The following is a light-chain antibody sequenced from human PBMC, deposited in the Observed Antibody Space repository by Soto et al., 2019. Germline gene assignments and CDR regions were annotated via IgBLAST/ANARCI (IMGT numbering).Light chain of an antibody. Sequence: DIQMTQSPSSLSASVGDRVTITCRASQSITTYLNWYRQKPGKAPKLLIYAASSLQSGVPSRFSGSGSETEFTPSISSLQPEDFATYFCQQIYSAPLTFGGGTKV. CDR3: QQIYSAPLT. J-gene: IGKJ4*01. CDR2: AAS. CDR1: QSITTY. V-gene: IGKV1-39*01.